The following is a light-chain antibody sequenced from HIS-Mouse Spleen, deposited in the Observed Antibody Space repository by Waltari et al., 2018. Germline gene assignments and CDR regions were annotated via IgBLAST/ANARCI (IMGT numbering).Light chain of an antibody. Sequence: EIVTTQSPATLSVSPGERATLSCRASQSVSSNLAWYQQKPGQAPRLLIHGASTRATGIPARFSGSGSGTEFTLTISSLQSEDFAVYYCQQYNNWPTWTFGQGTKVEIK. CDR1: QSVSSN. CDR3: QQYNNWPTWT. CDR2: GAS. V-gene: IGKV3-15*01. J-gene: IGKJ1*01.